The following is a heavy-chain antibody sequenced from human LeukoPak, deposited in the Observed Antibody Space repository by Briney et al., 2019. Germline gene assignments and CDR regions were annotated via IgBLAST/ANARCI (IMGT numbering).Heavy chain of an antibody. CDR3: AISTGYSYIFDY. V-gene: IGHV3-53*01. CDR2: IYGGGFT. Sequence: PGGSLTLSCAASGFTVSSNYMTWVRQAPGKGLEWVSVIYGGGFTYYADSVKGRFTISGDNSKNTLYLQLNNLSVDDTAVYYCAISTGYSYIFDYWGQGTLVTVSS. D-gene: IGHD5-18*01. CDR1: GFTVSSNY. J-gene: IGHJ4*02.